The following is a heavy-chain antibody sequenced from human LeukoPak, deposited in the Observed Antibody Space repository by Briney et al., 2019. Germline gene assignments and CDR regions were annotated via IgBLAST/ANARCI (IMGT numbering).Heavy chain of an antibody. CDR3: ARSVRYCTNGVCYQGMDV. Sequence: GGSLRLSCAASGFTFSSYSMNWVRQAPGKRLERVSSISRSSSYIYYADSVKGRFTISRDNAKNSLYLQMNSLRAEDTAVYYCARSVRYCTNGVCYQGMDVWGQGTTVTVSS. D-gene: IGHD2-8*01. V-gene: IGHV3-21*01. J-gene: IGHJ6*02. CDR2: ISRSSSYI. CDR1: GFTFSSYS.